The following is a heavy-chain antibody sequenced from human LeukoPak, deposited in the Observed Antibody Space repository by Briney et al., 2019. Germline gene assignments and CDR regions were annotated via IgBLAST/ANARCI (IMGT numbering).Heavy chain of an antibody. CDR1: GLTFSSYA. J-gene: IGHJ4*02. V-gene: IGHV3-23*01. Sequence: GGSLRLSCAASGLTFSSYAVTWVRQAPGKGLEWVSAISGSGDTTYYADSVKGRFTISRDNSKSTLYLQMNSLRVGDTAVYYCASKFDTIFGVEGMLDYWGQGTLVTVSS. CDR3: ASKFDTIFGVEGMLDY. CDR2: ISGSGDTT. D-gene: IGHD3-3*01.